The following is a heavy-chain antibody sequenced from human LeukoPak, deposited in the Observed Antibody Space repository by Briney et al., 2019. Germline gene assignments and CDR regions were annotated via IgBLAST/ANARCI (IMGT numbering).Heavy chain of an antibody. CDR2: IYYSGST. D-gene: IGHD3-16*01. CDR1: GGSISSSSYY. V-gene: IGHV4-39*07. J-gene: IGHJ5*02. CDR3: ARDGGGPLVAHNWFDP. Sequence: KSSETLSLTCTVSGGSISSSSYYWGWIRQPPGKGLEWIGSIYYSGSTYYNPSLKSRVTISVDTSKNQFSLKLSSVTAADTAVYYCARDGGGPLVAHNWFDPWGQGTLVTVSS.